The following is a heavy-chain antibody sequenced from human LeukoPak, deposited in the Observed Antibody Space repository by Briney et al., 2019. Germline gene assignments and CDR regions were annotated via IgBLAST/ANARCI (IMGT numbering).Heavy chain of an antibody. J-gene: IGHJ4*02. CDR1: GFTFTGYG. Sequence: GRSLRLSCAVSGFTFTGYGMHWVRQAPGKGLEWVAFMSYDGSNEYYADSVEGRFTMSRDNSENTLHLQMNSLRVEDTAVYYCAKGRTRLTTTPFDYWGQGTLVTVSS. CDR2: MSYDGSNE. CDR3: AKGRTRLTTTPFDY. V-gene: IGHV3-30*18. D-gene: IGHD4-17*01.